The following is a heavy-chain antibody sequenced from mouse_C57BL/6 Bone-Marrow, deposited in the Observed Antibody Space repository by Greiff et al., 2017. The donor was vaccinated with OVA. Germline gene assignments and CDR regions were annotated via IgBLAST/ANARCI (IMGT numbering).Heavy chain of an antibody. D-gene: IGHD1-1*01. CDR1: GYAFTNYL. Sequence: QVQLQQSGAELVRPGTSVKVSCKASGYAFTNYLIEWVKQRPGQGLEWIGVINPGSGGTNYNEKFKGKATLTADKSSSTAYMQLSSLTSEDSAVYFCARGLYYYGSSYFYWYFDVWGTGTTVTVSS. V-gene: IGHV1-54*01. J-gene: IGHJ1*03. CDR3: ARGLYYYGSSYFYWYFDV. CDR2: INPGSGGT.